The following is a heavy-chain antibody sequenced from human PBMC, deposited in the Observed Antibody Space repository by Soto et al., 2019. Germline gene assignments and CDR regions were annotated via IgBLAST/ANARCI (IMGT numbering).Heavy chain of an antibody. CDR1: RNTFTSYW. J-gene: IGHJ4*02. Sequence: GESLKISCKGSRNTFTSYWIGWVRQMPGKGLEWMGIIYPGDSDTRYSPSFKGQVTMSADKSISTAYLQWSSLKASDTAMYYCARHRTPGLECSSIDNWGQGTLVTVSS. V-gene: IGHV5-51*01. CDR3: ARHRTPGLECSSIDN. CDR2: IYPGDSDT. D-gene: IGHD2-2*01.